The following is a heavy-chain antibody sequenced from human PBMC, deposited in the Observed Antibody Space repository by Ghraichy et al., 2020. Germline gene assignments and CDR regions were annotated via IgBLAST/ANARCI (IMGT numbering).Heavy chain of an antibody. CDR3: ARALVGATIPHI. V-gene: IGHV4-59*01. D-gene: IGHD1-26*01. CDR1: GGSISSYY. Sequence: ESLNISCTVSGGSISSYYWSWIRQPPGKGLEWIGYIYYSGSTNYNPSLKSRVTISVDTSKNQFSLKLSSVTAADTAVYYCARALVGATIPHIWGQGTMVTVSS. J-gene: IGHJ3*02. CDR2: IYYSGST.